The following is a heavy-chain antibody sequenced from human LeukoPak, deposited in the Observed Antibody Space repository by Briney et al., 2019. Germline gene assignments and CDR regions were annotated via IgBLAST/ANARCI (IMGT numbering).Heavy chain of an antibody. CDR3: ARAEGYYYDSSGPAGAFDI. D-gene: IGHD3-22*01. Sequence: ASVKVSCKASGYTITSYGISWVRQAPGQGLEWMGWISAYNGNTNYAQKLQGRVTMTTDTSTSTAYMELRSLRSDDTAVYYCARAEGYYYDSSGPAGAFDIWGQGTMVTVSS. J-gene: IGHJ3*02. CDR2: ISAYNGNT. V-gene: IGHV1-18*04. CDR1: GYTITSYG.